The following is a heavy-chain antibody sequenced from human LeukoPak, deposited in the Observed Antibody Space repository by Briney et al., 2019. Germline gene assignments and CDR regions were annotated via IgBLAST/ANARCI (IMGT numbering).Heavy chain of an antibody. Sequence: PGGSLRLSCVASGFTFSSSWMSWVRQAPGKGLEWVANIKQDGSEKYYVDSVKGRFTISRDNAKNSLYLQMNSLRAEDAAVYYCARDRDRGYFDYWGQGTLVTVSS. D-gene: IGHD3-10*01. J-gene: IGHJ4*02. CDR3: ARDRDRGYFDY. CDR2: IKQDGSEK. CDR1: GFTFSSSW. V-gene: IGHV3-7*01.